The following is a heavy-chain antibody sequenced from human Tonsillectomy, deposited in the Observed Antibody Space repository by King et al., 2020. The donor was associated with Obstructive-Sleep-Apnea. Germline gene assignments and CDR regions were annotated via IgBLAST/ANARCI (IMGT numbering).Heavy chain of an antibody. Sequence: QVQLQESGPGLVKPSGTLSLTCAVSGGSISSSNWWSWVRQPPGKGLEWIGEIYHSGSTNYNPSLKSRVTISVDKSKNQFSLKLSSVTAADTAVYYCASRGGPYSSSPEFDYWGQGTLVTVSS. V-gene: IGHV4-4*02. D-gene: IGHD6-6*01. J-gene: IGHJ4*02. CDR3: ASRGGPYSSSPEFDY. CDR2: IYHSGST. CDR1: GGSISSSNW.